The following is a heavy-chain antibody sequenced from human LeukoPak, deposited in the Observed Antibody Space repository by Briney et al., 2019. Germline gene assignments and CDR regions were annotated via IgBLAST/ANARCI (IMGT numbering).Heavy chain of an antibody. CDR2: ISGDGGIT. CDR3: AKSRFWSGYYPIFDY. D-gene: IGHD3-3*01. V-gene: IGHV3-43*02. Sequence: GGSLRLSCAASGFTFDDYAMHWVRQAPGKGLEWVSLISGDGGITYYADSVKGRFTISRDNSKKSLYLQMNSLRTEDTALYYCAKSRFWSGYYPIFDYWGEGTLVTVSS. CDR1: GFTFDDYA. J-gene: IGHJ4*02.